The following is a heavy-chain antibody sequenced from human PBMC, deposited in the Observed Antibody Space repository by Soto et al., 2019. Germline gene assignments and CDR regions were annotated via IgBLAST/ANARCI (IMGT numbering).Heavy chain of an antibody. CDR1: GGSFSGYT. CDR2: IDHSGGT. V-gene: IGHV4-34*01. D-gene: IGHD2-21*01. CDR3: ARGEGNSYYAYHFDT. J-gene: IGHJ4*02. Sequence: PSETLSLTCFVYGGSFSGYTWTWIRQSPGKGLEWIGEIDHSGGTNYNPSLKSRVTISADTSKNQFSLKLSSVTAADTAVYFCARGEGNSYYAYHFDTWGQGALVTVSS.